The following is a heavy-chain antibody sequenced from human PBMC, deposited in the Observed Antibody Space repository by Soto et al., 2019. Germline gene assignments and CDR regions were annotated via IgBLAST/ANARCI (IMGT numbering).Heavy chain of an antibody. V-gene: IGHV3-7*01. Sequence: PWGSLRLSCAASGFTYSSYWMSWVRQAPGTGLEWVANIKQDVSETYYVDSVKGRFTISRDNAKNSLYLQMNSLRAEDTAVYYCARGRSSGSYYGVDWGQGTLVTVSS. J-gene: IGHJ4*02. CDR1: GFTYSSYW. CDR2: IKQDVSET. CDR3: ARGRSSGSYYGVD. D-gene: IGHD3-10*01.